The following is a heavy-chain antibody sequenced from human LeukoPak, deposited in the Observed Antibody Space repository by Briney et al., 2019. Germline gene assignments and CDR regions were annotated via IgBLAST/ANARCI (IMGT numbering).Heavy chain of an antibody. V-gene: IGHV4-34*01. CDR1: GGSFSGYY. Sequence: TSETLSLTCAVYGGSFSGYYWSWIRQPPGKGLEWIGEINHSGSTNYNPSLKSRVTISVDTSKTQFSLKLSSVTAADTAVYYCARSPASKRITIFGVVIAPYFDYWGQGTLVTVSS. CDR2: INHSGST. D-gene: IGHD3-3*01. J-gene: IGHJ4*02. CDR3: ARSPASKRITIFGVVIAPYFDY.